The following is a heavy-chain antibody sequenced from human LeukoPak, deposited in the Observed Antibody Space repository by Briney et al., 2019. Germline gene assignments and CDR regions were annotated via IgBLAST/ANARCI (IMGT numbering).Heavy chain of an antibody. CDR3: AREIFRIFDP. V-gene: IGHV4-31*03. D-gene: IGHD3-9*01. J-gene: IGHJ5*02. CDR1: GGSISSGGYY. Sequence: SQTLSLTCTVSGGSISSGGYYWSWIRQHPGKGLEWIGYIYYSGSTYYNPSLKSRVTISVDTSENQFSLKLSSVTAADTAVYYCAREIFRIFDPWGQGTLVTVSS. CDR2: IYYSGST.